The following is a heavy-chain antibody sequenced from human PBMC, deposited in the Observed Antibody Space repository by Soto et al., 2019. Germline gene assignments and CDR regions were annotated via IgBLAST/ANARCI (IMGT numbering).Heavy chain of an antibody. J-gene: IGHJ4*02. V-gene: IGHV1-2*04. CDR2: INPNSGGT. Sequence: GASVKVSCKASGYTFTGYYMHWVRQAPGQGLEWMGWINPNSGGTNYAQKFQGWVTMTRDTSISTAYMELSRLRSDDTAVYYCARVGGAMYYHDSSGYYDYWGQGTLVTVSS. D-gene: IGHD3-22*01. CDR3: ARVGGAMYYHDSSGYYDY. CDR1: GYTFTGYY.